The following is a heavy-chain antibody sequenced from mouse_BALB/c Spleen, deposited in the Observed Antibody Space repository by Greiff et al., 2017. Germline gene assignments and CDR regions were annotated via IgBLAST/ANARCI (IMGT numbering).Heavy chain of an antibody. J-gene: IGHJ2*01. CDR2: ISYSGST. D-gene: IGHD2-1*01. Sequence: EVQLQESGPGLVKPSQSLSLTCTVTGYSITSDYAWNWIRQFPGNKLEWMGYISYSGSTSYNPSLKSRISITRDTSKNKFFLQLNSVTTEDTATYYCARYGNYYFDYWGQGTTLTVSS. CDR1: GYSITSDYA. CDR3: ARYGNYYFDY. V-gene: IGHV3-2*02.